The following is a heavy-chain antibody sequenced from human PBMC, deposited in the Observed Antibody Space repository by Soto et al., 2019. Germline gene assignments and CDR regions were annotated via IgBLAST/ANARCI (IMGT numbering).Heavy chain of an antibody. D-gene: IGHD6-13*01. Sequence: QVQLQESGPGLVKPSETLSLTCTVSGGSISSYYWSWIRQPPGKGLEWIGYIYYSGSTNYNPSLKSRVTISVDTSKNQFSLKLSSVTAADTAVYYCAREGSAAAGTGWFDPWGQGTLVTVSS. CDR3: AREGSAAAGTGWFDP. V-gene: IGHV4-59*01. CDR2: IYYSGST. J-gene: IGHJ5*02. CDR1: GGSISSYY.